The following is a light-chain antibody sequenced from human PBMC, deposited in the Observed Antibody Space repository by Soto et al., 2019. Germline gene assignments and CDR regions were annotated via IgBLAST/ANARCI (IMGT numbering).Light chain of an antibody. Sequence: DIQMTQSPSTLSASVGDRVTITCRASQNSSRWLAWYQQKPGKAPNLLIYDASTVKTGVPSRFSGSGSGTEFTLTINSLQPDDFATYYCQQYNSYPLTFGQGTKVEIK. CDR3: QQYNSYPLT. CDR2: DAS. J-gene: IGKJ1*01. CDR1: QNSSRW. V-gene: IGKV1-5*01.